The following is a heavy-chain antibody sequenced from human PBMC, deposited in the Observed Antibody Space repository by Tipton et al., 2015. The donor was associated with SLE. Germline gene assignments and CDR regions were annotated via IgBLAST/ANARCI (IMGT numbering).Heavy chain of an antibody. CDR2: VFYSG. J-gene: IGHJ3*02. CDR3: ARPRERDYNDAFDI. Sequence: TLSLTCTVSGVSISDHYWSWIRQPPGKGLECLGYVFYSGSSDFYRAHYSPSLMSRVTMSVDTSKNQFSLNLRSVTAADTAMYYCARPRERDYNDAFDIWGQGTTVTVSS. D-gene: IGHD4-11*01. CDR1: GVSISDHY. V-gene: IGHV4-59*11.